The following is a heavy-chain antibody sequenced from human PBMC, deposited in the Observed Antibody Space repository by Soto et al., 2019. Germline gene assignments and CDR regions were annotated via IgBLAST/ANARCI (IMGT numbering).Heavy chain of an antibody. J-gene: IGHJ5*02. D-gene: IGHD1-7*01. CDR1: GDSVSSNSAA. Sequence: SQTLSLTCAISGDSVSSNSAAWNWIRQSPSRGLEWLGRTYYRSKWFNDYAVSVKSRITINPDTSKNQFSLQLNSVTPEDTAVYYCAREVELIESPSYHFDPWGQGTLVTAPQ. CDR3: AREVELIESPSYHFDP. CDR2: TYYRSKWFN. V-gene: IGHV6-1*01.